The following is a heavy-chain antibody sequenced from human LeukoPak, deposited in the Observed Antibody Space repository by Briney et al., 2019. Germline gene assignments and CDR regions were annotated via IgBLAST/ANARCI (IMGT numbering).Heavy chain of an antibody. CDR1: GFTFSSYG. V-gene: IGHV3-30*18. CDR2: ISYDGSNK. D-gene: IGHD6-13*01. Sequence: GRSLRLSCAASGFTFSSYGMHWVRQAPGKGLEWVAVISYDGSNKYYADSVKGRFTISRDNSKNTLYLQMNSLRAEDTAVYYCAKDRKYSSKGHYYGMDVWGQGTTVTVSS. CDR3: AKDRKYSSKGHYYGMDV. J-gene: IGHJ6*02.